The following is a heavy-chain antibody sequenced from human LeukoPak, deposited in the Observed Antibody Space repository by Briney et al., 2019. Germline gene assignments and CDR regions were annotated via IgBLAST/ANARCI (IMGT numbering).Heavy chain of an antibody. V-gene: IGHV4-59*01. CDR1: GGSISSYY. Sequence: SETLSLTCTVSGGSISSYYWSWIRQPLGKGLEWIGYIYYSGSTNYNPSLKSRVTISVDTSKNQFSLKLSSVTAADTAVYYCARDGYYYDSSGYNWGQGTLVTVSS. J-gene: IGHJ4*02. CDR2: IYYSGST. CDR3: ARDGYYYDSSGYN. D-gene: IGHD3-22*01.